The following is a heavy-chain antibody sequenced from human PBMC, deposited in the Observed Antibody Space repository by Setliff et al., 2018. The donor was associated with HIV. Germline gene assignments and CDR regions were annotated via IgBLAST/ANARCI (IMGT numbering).Heavy chain of an antibody. V-gene: IGHV4-4*09. CDR2: INTSGTT. CDR3: ARQTYYYDNSGHNWFDP. Sequence: SETLSLTCTVTGGSISSYYWSWIRQPPGKGLEWIGYINTSGTTNYNPSLKSRVTISVDTSKNQFSLKLSSVTAADTAVYFCARQTYYYDNSGHNWFDPWGQGTLVTVSS. CDR1: GGSISSYY. D-gene: IGHD3-22*01. J-gene: IGHJ5*02.